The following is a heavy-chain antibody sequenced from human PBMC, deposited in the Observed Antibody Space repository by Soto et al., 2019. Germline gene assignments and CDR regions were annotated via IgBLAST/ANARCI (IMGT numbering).Heavy chain of an antibody. CDR1: GYTFTSYG. J-gene: IGHJ6*02. D-gene: IGHD3-3*01. V-gene: IGHV1-18*01. CDR3: ARQIVEGQYYVFWTGYLAV. Sequence: QVQLVQSGAEVKKPGASVKVSCKASGYTFTSYGISWVRQAPGQGLEWMGWISAYNGNTNYAQKLQGRVTMTTDTPPRTAYMELRGVRSDDTAVYYCARQIVEGQYYVFWTGYLAVCGQGTTVTVPS. CDR2: ISAYNGNT.